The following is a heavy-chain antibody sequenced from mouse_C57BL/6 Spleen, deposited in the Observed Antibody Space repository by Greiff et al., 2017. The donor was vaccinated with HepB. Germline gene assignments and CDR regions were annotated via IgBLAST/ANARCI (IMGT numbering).Heavy chain of an antibody. CDR2: IDPETGGT. Sequence: VKLQESGAELVRPGASVTLSCKASGYTFTDYEMHWVKQTPVHGLEWIGAIDPETGGTAYNQKFKGKAILTADKSSSTAYMELRSLTSEDSAVYYCTEEYAMDYWGQGTSVTVSS. J-gene: IGHJ4*01. V-gene: IGHV1-15*01. CDR1: GYTFTDYE. CDR3: TEEYAMDY.